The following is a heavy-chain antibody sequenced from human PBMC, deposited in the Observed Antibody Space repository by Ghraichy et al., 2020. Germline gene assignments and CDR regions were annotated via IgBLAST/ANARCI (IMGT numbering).Heavy chain of an antibody. CDR3: ATSRYFYDSSGYYFDY. D-gene: IGHD3-22*01. Sequence: GGSLRLSCAASGFTFSTHAMSWVRQTPGKGLEWVSAISGNAETTHYADSVRGRFTISRDNSRNTLYLQMNSLRVEDTAIFYCATSRYFYDSSGYYFDYWGQGTRVTVSS. CDR1: GFTFSTHA. J-gene: IGHJ4*02. V-gene: IGHV3-23*01. CDR2: ISGNAETT.